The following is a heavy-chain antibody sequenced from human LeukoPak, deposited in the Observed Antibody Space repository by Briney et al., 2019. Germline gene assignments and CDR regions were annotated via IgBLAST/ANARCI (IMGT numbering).Heavy chain of an antibody. V-gene: IGHV3-30*01. J-gene: IGHJ4*02. Sequence: PGRSLRLSCAASGFTFSSYAMHWVRQAPGKGLEWVAVISYDGSNKYYADSVKGRLTISRDNSKNTLYLQMNSLRAEDTAVYYCARSPTGTFDYWGQGTLVTVSS. CDR3: ARSPTGTFDY. CDR1: GFTFSSYA. D-gene: IGHD6-13*01. CDR2: ISYDGSNK.